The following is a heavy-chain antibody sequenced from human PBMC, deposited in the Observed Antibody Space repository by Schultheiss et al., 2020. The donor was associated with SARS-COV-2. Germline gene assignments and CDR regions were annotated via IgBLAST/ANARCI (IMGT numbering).Heavy chain of an antibody. CDR2: ISYDGSNK. Sequence: GGSLRLSCAASGFTFSGSAMHWVRQAPGKGLEWVAVISYDGSNKYYADSVKGRFTISRDNSKNTLYLQMNSLRAEDTAVYYCARDFTYYYGSGSYPWGQGTLVTVSS. V-gene: IGHV3-30*07. CDR1: GFTFSGSA. J-gene: IGHJ5*02. D-gene: IGHD3-10*01. CDR3: ARDFTYYYGSGSYP.